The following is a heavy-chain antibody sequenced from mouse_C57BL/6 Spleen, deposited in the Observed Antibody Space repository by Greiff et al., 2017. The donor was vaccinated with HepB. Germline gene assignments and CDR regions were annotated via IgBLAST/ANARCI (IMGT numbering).Heavy chain of an antibody. Sequence: EVKLMESGGGLVKPGGSLKLSCAASGFTFSDYGMHWVRQAPEKGLEWVAYISSGSSTIYYADTVKGRFTISRDNAKNTLFLQMTSLRSEDTAMYYCARTPPTIVTTTYAMDYWGQRTSVTVSS. D-gene: IGHD2-5*01. CDR3: ARTPPTIVTTTYAMDY. J-gene: IGHJ4*01. CDR1: GFTFSDYG. CDR2: ISSGSSTI. V-gene: IGHV5-17*01.